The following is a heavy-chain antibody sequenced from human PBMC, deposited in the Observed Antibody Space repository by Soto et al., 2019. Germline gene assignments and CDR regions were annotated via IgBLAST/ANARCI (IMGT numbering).Heavy chain of an antibody. D-gene: IGHD5-12*01. CDR3: ATSVVSTITSFDY. Sequence: QVQLVQSGAEVKKPGASVKVSCKASGYTFTNYDINWVRQATGHGLEWMGWMNPTSGITGYAQKFQGRVTMTRNTSMTTAYLALSSLRSDDTALYYCATSVVSTITSFDYWGQGTLVTVSS. CDR1: GYTFTNYD. V-gene: IGHV1-8*01. CDR2: MNPTSGIT. J-gene: IGHJ4*02.